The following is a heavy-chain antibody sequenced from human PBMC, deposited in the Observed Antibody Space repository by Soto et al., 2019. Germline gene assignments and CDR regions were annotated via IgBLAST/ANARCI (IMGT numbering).Heavy chain of an antibody. Sequence: PGESLKISCKGSGYSFTSYWIGWVRQMPGKGLEWMGIIYPGDSDTRYSPSFQGQVTISADKSISTAYLQWSSLKASDTAMYYCARLRRSIAAEHSSGWLGKTDYYYYGMDVWGQGTTVTVSS. V-gene: IGHV5-51*01. CDR1: GYSFTSYW. CDR3: ARLRRSIAAEHSSGWLGKTDYYYYGMDV. D-gene: IGHD6-19*01. CDR2: IYPGDSDT. J-gene: IGHJ6*02.